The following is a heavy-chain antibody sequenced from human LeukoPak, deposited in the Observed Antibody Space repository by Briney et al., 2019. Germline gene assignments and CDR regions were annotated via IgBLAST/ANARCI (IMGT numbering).Heavy chain of an antibody. D-gene: IGHD2/OR15-2a*01. V-gene: IGHV1-18*01. J-gene: IGHJ4*02. CDR1: GYTFTSYD. Sequence: ASVKVSCKASGYTFTSYDITWVRQAPGQGLEWMGWISVYNGNTNYAQELQGRVTMTTDTSTSTAYMELSSLRFDDTAVYYCARDYQRRFYLYYFDYWGQGTLVTVSS. CDR3: ARDYQRRFYLYYFDY. CDR2: ISVYNGNT.